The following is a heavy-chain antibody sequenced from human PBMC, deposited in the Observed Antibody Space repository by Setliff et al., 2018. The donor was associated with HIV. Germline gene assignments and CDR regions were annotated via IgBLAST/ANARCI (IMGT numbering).Heavy chain of an antibody. J-gene: IGHJ4*02. D-gene: IGHD1-1*01. Sequence: GGSLRLSCAASGLTLSTYSMSWVRQAPGKGLGWVSAIDPTGTYTYYADAVKGRFTISRDNFRNTLSLQMNSLTAEDSAIYYCAKVDDGRCNTFNCRDFDYWGRGTLVTVSS. CDR3: AKVDDGRCNTFNCRDFDY. CDR2: IDPTGTYT. V-gene: IGHV3-23*05. CDR1: GLTLSTYS.